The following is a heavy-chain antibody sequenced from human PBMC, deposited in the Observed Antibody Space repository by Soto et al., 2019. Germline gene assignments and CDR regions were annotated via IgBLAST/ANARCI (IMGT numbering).Heavy chain of an antibody. Sequence: GASVKVSCKASGYTFTGYYMHWVRQSPGQGLEWMGWINPNGGGTNYAQKFQGWVTMTRDTSISTAYMEPSRLRSDDTAVYYCARGTYSGYDFGYGLWGQGTLVTVSS. CDR1: GYTFTGYY. CDR3: ARGTYSGYDFGYGL. V-gene: IGHV1-2*04. CDR2: INPNGGGT. D-gene: IGHD5-12*01. J-gene: IGHJ4*02.